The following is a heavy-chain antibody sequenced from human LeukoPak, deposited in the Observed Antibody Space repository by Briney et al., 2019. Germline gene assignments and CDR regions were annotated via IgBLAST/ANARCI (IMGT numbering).Heavy chain of an antibody. CDR2: VFYTGDT. Sequence: PSETLSLTCAVSGASISSFYWSWIRQPPGKGLEWIGYVFYTGDTNYNPSLKSRVTISVDTSKNQFSLKLSSVTAADTAVYYCARLRSDAFDIWGQGTMVTVSS. CDR1: GASISSFY. J-gene: IGHJ3*02. CDR3: ARLRSDAFDI. V-gene: IGHV4-59*01.